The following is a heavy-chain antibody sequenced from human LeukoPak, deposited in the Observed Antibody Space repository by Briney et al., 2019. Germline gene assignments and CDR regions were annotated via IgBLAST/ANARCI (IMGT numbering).Heavy chain of an antibody. CDR3: ARERGGPWDILTGTFDY. CDR2: NYHSGST. CDR1: GYSISSGYY. V-gene: IGHV4-38-2*02. J-gene: IGHJ4*02. Sequence: RPSETLSLTCTVSGYSISSGYYWGWIRQPPGKGLARIGSNYHSGSTYSNPSLKSRVTISVAASKNQFSLKLSSVTAADTAVYYCARERGGPWDILTGTFDYWGQGTLVTVSS. D-gene: IGHD3-9*01.